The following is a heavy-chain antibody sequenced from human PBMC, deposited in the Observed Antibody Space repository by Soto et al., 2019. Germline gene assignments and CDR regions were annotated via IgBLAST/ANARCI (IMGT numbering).Heavy chain of an antibody. V-gene: IGHV3-11*01. CDR3: ESEQWYQFDI. CDR2: ISSRGCTV. Sequence: QVQLVESGGGLVHPGGSLRLSCAASGFTFSYFYMSWIRQSPGKGLEWVSTISSRGCTVAYAESVKGRSTISSDNAKNSLLLKMNSLQSGDTAVYYSESEQWYQFDIWG. D-gene: IGHD2-2*01. J-gene: IGHJ3*02. CDR1: GFTFSYFY.